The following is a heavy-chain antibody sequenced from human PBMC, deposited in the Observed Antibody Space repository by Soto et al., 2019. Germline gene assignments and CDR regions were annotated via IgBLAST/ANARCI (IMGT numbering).Heavy chain of an antibody. CDR2: ISGSGGDT. Sequence: EIQVLESGGGLVQPGGSLRLSCAASGFSFSSYAMSWIRQAPGKGLEWVSAISGSGGDTYYADSVKGRFSISRDNSKNTLYLQMNSLRAEDTAVYYCAKTSSGAAAGTRLLDYWGQGTLVTVSS. D-gene: IGHD6-13*01. CDR1: GFSFSSYA. J-gene: IGHJ4*02. V-gene: IGHV3-23*01. CDR3: AKTSSGAAAGTRLLDY.